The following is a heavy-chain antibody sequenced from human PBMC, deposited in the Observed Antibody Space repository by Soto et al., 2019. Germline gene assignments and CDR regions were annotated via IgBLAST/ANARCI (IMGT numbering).Heavy chain of an antibody. CDR3: ARLQAAAGDNDLTFDY. J-gene: IGHJ4*02. CDR1: VYTFTSYV. V-gene: IGHV1-46*01. D-gene: IGHD6-13*01. CDR2: INPSGGST. Sequence: ASVTVSCKASVYTFTSYVITWVRQAPGLGLEWMGIINPSGGSTSYAQKFQGRVTMTRDTSTSTAYLQWSSLKASDTAMYYCARLQAAAGDNDLTFDYWGQGTLVIVSS.